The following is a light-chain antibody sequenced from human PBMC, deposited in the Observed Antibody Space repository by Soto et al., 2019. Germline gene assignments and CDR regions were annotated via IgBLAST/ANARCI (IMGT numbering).Light chain of an antibody. Sequence: EIVMTQSPATLSVSPGERATLSCRASQDISTNLAWYQQKPGQAPRLLIYGASTRATGIPARFSGSGSGTEFTLTISSLQSEDFAAYYCQQYDNWLRTFGQGTKVDIK. CDR3: QQYDNWLRT. CDR1: QDISTN. J-gene: IGKJ1*01. V-gene: IGKV3-15*01. CDR2: GAS.